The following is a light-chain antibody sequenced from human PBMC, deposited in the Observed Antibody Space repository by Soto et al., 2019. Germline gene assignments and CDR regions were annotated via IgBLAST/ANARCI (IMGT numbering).Light chain of an antibody. CDR1: QSVSGN. Sequence: EIVMTQSPATLSVSPGERATLSCRASQSVSGNLAWYQQKLGQAPRLLIYGASTRATGIPARFSGSGSGTEFTLTITSLQSEDFAVYYCQQYNDWPPLTFGGGTKVEIK. CDR3: QQYNDWPPLT. CDR2: GAS. J-gene: IGKJ4*01. V-gene: IGKV3-15*01.